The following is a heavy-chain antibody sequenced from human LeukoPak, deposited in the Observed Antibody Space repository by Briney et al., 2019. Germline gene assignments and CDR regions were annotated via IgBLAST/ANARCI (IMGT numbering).Heavy chain of an antibody. D-gene: IGHD3-10*01. CDR3: ARGSITLLWFGEFDY. CDR2: INPNSGGT. CDR1: GYTFTGYY. V-gene: IGHV1-2*02. J-gene: IGHJ4*02. Sequence: ASVKVSCKASGYTFTGYYMHWVRQAPGQGLEWMGWINPNSGGTNYAQKFQGRVTMTRDTSISTAYMELSRLRSDDTAVYYCARGSITLLWFGEFDYWGQGTLVTVSS.